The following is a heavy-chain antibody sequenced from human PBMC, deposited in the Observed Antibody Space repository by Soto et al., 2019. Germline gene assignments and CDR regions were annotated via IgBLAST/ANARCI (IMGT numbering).Heavy chain of an antibody. Sequence: QVQLQQWGAGPLRPLETLSLTCGVSGGSFSGYYWAWIRQSPGKGLEWIGEINDRGSINYNPSLKSRVSISIDTSKKHYAQNLRSVTAAYTAVYYCARESHDILTGPPWVWYFDLWGRGTLVTVSS. CDR1: GGSFSGYY. CDR3: ARESHDILTGPPWVWYFDL. V-gene: IGHV4-34*02. J-gene: IGHJ2*01. CDR2: INDRGSI. D-gene: IGHD3-9*01.